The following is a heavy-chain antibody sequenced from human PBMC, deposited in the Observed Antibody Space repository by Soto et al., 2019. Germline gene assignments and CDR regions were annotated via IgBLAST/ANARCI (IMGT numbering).Heavy chain of an antibody. CDR1: GGSFSGYY. CDR2: INHSGST. D-gene: IGHD6-6*01. Sequence: QVQLQQWGAGLLKPSETLSLTCAVYGGSFSGYYWSWIRQPPGKGLEWIGEINHSGSTNYNPSLKSRGTISVDTSKNQFSLKLSSVTAADTAVYYCARGSKALSYYCYMDVWGKGTTVTVSS. CDR3: ARGSKALSYYCYMDV. V-gene: IGHV4-34*01. J-gene: IGHJ6*03.